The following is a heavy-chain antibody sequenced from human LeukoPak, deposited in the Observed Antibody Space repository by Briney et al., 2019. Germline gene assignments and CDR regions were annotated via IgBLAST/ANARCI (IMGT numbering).Heavy chain of an antibody. D-gene: IGHD3-16*02. CDR3: ATFPVGMITFGGVIVDDY. V-gene: IGHV4-59*01. CDR2: IYYSGST. CDR1: GGSISSYY. J-gene: IGHJ4*02. Sequence: SETLSLTCTVSGGSISSYYWSWLRQPPGKGLEWIGYIYYSGSTNYNPSLKSRVTISVDTSKNQFSLKLSSVSAADTAVYYCATFPVGMITFGGVIVDDYWGQGTLVTVSS.